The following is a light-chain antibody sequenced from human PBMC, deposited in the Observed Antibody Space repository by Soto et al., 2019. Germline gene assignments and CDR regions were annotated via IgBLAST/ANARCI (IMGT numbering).Light chain of an antibody. CDR1: HSISSYLNW. V-gene: IGKV1-5*01. CDR2: DAS. Sequence: DIQMTQSPSSLSASVGDRVTITCRASHSISSYLNWLAWYQQKPGKAPKVLIYDASTLDGGVPSRFSGRRSGTDFTLTISSLQPSDFATYYCQQYNTYPLTFGGGTKVDIK. CDR3: QQYNTYPLT. J-gene: IGKJ4*01.